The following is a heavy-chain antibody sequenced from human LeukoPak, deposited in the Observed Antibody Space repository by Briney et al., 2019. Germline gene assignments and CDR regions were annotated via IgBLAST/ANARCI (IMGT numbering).Heavy chain of an antibody. CDR1: GFTFSSYW. CDR2: IYTSGST. D-gene: IGHD6-25*01. J-gene: IGHJ3*02. Sequence: GSLRLSFAASGFTFSSYWMSWIRQPAGKGLEWIGRIYTSGSTNYNPSLKSRVTMSVDTSKNQFSLKLSSVTAADTAVYYCARGQAAKDTWGQGTMVTVSS. CDR3: ARGQAAKDT. V-gene: IGHV4-4*07.